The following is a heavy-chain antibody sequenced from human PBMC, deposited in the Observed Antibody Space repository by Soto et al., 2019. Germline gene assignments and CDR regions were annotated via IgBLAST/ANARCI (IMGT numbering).Heavy chain of an antibody. Sequence: SVKVSCKASGGTFSSYAISWVRQAPGQGLEWMGGIIPIFGTANYAQKFQGRVTITADESTSTAYMELSSLRSEDTAVYYCASPKRIPEHLYYYYGMDVWGQGTTVTVSS. D-gene: IGHD2-21*01. CDR1: GGTFSSYA. V-gene: IGHV1-69*13. CDR3: ASPKRIPEHLYYYYGMDV. J-gene: IGHJ6*02. CDR2: IIPIFGTA.